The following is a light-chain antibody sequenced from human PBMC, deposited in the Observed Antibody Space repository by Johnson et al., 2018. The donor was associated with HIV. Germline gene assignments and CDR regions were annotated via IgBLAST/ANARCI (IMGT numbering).Light chain of an antibody. CDR2: DNN. CDR3: GTWDSSLSSYV. V-gene: IGLV1-51*01. J-gene: IGLJ1*01. Sequence: QPVLTQPPSVSAAPGQKVTISCSGSSSNIGNNYVSWYQQLPGTAPKLLIYDNNKRPSGIPDRFSGSKSGTSATLGITGLQTRDEADYYCGTWDSSLSSYVFGTGTKVTVL. CDR1: SSNIGNNY.